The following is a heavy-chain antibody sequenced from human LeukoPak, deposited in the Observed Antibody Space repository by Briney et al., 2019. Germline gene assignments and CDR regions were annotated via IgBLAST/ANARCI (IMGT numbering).Heavy chain of an antibody. V-gene: IGHV3-23*01. CDR3: ARDADGASHTLVY. CDR1: GFTFRNYA. J-gene: IGHJ4*02. Sequence: GGSLRLSCAVSGFTFRNYAMAWVRQVPGEGLEWVSAISASGRNTYYAGSVRGRFIISRDDSNNALYLQMNSLRAEDTALYYCARDADGASHTLVYWGQGTLVTVSS. D-gene: IGHD4-17*01. CDR2: ISASGRNT.